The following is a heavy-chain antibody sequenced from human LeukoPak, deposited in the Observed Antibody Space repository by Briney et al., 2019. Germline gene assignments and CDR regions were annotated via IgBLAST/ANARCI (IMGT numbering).Heavy chain of an antibody. CDR2: FCYSGST. Sequence: PSETLSLTCTVSGGSISSSSYCWGCIRQPPGKGLEWIGSFCYSGSTYNNPSLNSRVTISVDTSKNQFSLRLSSVTAADTAVYYCARSGSSWPHDAFDIWGQGTMVTVSS. CDR3: ARSGSSWPHDAFDI. V-gene: IGHV4-39*01. J-gene: IGHJ3*02. D-gene: IGHD6-13*01. CDR1: GGSISSSSYC.